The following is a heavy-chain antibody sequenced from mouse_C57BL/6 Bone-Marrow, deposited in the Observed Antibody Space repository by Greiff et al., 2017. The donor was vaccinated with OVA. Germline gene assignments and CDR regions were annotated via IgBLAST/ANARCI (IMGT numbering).Heavy chain of an antibody. Sequence: EVKVVESGGDLVKPGGSLKLSCAASGFTFSSYGMSWVRQTPDKRLEWVATISSGGSYTYYPDSVKGRFTISRDNAKNTLYLQMSSLKSEDTAMYYCARHGWNGDYWGQGTSVTVSS. CDR1: GFTFSSYG. CDR3: ARHGWNGDY. CDR2: ISSGGSYT. V-gene: IGHV5-6*01. J-gene: IGHJ4*01. D-gene: IGHD2-3*01.